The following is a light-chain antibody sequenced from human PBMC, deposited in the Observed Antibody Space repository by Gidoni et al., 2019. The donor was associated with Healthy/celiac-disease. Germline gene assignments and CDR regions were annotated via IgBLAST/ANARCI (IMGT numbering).Light chain of an antibody. CDR1: QSVSSSY. V-gene: IGKV3-20*01. J-gene: IGKJ2*01. CDR3: QQYGSSPIYT. CDR2: GAS. Sequence: DIVLTQSSGTLSLSPGERATLPCRASQSVSSSYLAWYQQKPGQAPRPLTYGASSRATGIPDRFSGSGCGTDFTLTISRLEPEDVAVYYCQQYGSSPIYTFGQGTKLEIK.